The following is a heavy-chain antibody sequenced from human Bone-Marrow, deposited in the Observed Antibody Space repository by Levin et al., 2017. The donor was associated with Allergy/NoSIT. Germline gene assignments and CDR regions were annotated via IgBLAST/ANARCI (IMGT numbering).Heavy chain of an antibody. CDR1: GFSFEEYN. J-gene: IGHJ4*02. CDR2: ITWDSSDT. V-gene: IGHV3-43*01. D-gene: IGHD5-18*01. Sequence: GESLKISCSVSGFSFEEYNMHWLRQVPGKRLEWVSLITWDSSDTYYADSVKGRFTISRDNSKNSLYLQMNSLRTEDTALYYCARDGDTVMVTLYYFDYWGQGTQVTVSS. CDR3: ARDGDTVMVTLYYFDY.